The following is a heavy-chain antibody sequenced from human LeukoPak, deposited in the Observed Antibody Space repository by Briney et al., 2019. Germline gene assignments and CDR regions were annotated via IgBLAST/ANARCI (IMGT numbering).Heavy chain of an antibody. CDR1: GGSISSGDYY. J-gene: IGHJ4*02. CDR2: IHYSGST. CDR3: ARGSTRADDY. V-gene: IGHV4-39*07. Sequence: SETLSLTCTVSGGSISSGDYYWSWIRQPPGKGLEWIATIHYSGSTYHNPSLKSRVAISIDTSRNQLSLKLSSMTAADTAVYYCARGSTRADDYWGQGILVTVSS. D-gene: IGHD2/OR15-2a*01.